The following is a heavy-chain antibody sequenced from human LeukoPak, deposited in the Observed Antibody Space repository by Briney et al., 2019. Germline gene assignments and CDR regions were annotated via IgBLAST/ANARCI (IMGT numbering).Heavy chain of an antibody. J-gene: IGHJ4*02. V-gene: IGHV3-21*01. Sequence: AGSLRLSCAASGFTFSSYSMSWVRQAPGKGLEWVSSISSSSSYIYYADSVKGRFTISRDNAKNSLYLQMNSLRAEDTAVYYCARDLRRYFDYWGQGTLVTVSS. CDR1: GFTFSSYS. CDR2: ISSSSSYI. CDR3: ARDLRRYFDY.